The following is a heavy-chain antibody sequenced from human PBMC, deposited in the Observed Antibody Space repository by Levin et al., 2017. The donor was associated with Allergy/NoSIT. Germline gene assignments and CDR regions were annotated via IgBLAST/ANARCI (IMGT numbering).Heavy chain of an antibody. CDR3: ARGRIRTNWYFDL. D-gene: IGHD5-18*01. J-gene: IGHJ2*01. Sequence: GGSLRLSCAASGFTFSSYGMHWVRQAPGKGLEWVAVIWYDGSNKYYADSVKGRFTISRDNSKNTLYLQMNSLRAEDTAVYYCARGRIRTNWYFDLWGRGTLVTVSS. V-gene: IGHV3-33*01. CDR2: IWYDGSNK. CDR1: GFTFSSYG.